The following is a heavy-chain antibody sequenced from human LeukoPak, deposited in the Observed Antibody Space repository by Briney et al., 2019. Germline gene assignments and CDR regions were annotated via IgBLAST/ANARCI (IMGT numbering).Heavy chain of an antibody. Sequence: PSETLSLTCTVSGGSISSGGYYWSWIRQHPGKGLEWIGYVYYSGSTYYNPSLKSRVTILVDTSKNQFSLKLSSVTAADTAVYYCASRQISGLDAFDIWGQGTMVTVSS. CDR2: VYYSGST. J-gene: IGHJ3*02. CDR3: ASRQISGLDAFDI. V-gene: IGHV4-31*03. D-gene: IGHD2-15*01. CDR1: GGSISSGGYY.